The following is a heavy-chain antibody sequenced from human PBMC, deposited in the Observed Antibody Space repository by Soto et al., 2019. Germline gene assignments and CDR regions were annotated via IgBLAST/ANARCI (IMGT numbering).Heavy chain of an antibody. J-gene: IGHJ4*02. V-gene: IGHV3-49*03. CDR2: IKSKAFGGTP. Sequence: PGGSLRLSCSPSEFTFGDYAMNWFRQAPGKGLEWVGFIKSKAFGGTPEYAASVKGRFTISRDDSMSIAYLQMNSLKTDDTAVYYCTRDHYGRGFSSGAFDSWGQGTPVTVSS. D-gene: IGHD5-18*01. CDR3: TRDHYGRGFSSGAFDS. CDR1: EFTFGDYA.